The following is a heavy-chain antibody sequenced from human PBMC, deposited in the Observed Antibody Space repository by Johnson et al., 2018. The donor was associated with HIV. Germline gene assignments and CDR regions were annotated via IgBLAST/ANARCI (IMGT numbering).Heavy chain of an antibody. CDR1: GFTFSNAW. J-gene: IGHJ3*02. Sequence: VQLVESGGGLVKPGGSLRLSCAASGFTFSNAWMSWVRQAPGKGLEWVGRIKSKTDGGTTDYAAPVKGRFTISRDDSKNTLYLQMNSLRAEDTAVYYCARDGQLGAFDIWGQGTMVTVSS. D-gene: IGHD1-1*01. V-gene: IGHV3-15*01. CDR2: IKSKTDGGTT. CDR3: ARDGQLGAFDI.